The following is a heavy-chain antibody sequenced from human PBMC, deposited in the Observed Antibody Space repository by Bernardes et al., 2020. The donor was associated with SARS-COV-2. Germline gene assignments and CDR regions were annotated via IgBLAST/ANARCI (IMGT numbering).Heavy chain of an antibody. D-gene: IGHD3-16*02. CDR3: ARINRYYDYVWGSYRYYYGMDV. J-gene: IGHJ6*02. CDR1: GFSLSTSGMC. V-gene: IGHV2-70*11. CDR2: IDWDDDK. Sequence: SGPTLVKPTQTLTLTCTFSGFSLSTSGMCVSWIRQPPGKALEWLARIDWDDDKYYSTSLKTRLTISKDTSKNQVVLTMTNMDPVDTATYYCARINRYYDYVWGSYRYYYGMDVWGQGTLVTVSS.